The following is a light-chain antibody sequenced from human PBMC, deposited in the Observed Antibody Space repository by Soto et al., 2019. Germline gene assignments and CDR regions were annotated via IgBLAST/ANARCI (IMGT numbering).Light chain of an antibody. CDR3: QQYYGLAWT. Sequence: AIRMTQSPSSFSASTGDRVSITCRASQGISSYLAWYQQKPGKAPKLLIYDASTLQSGVPSRFSGSGSGTEFTLTISCLQSEDFATYYCQQYYGLAWTFGQGTKVEIK. CDR2: DAS. J-gene: IGKJ1*01. CDR1: QGISSY. V-gene: IGKV1-8*01.